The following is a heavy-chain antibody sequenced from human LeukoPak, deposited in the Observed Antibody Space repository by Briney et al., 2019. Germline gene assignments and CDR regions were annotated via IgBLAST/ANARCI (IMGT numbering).Heavy chain of an antibody. D-gene: IGHD6-19*01. CDR3: ARGGPNSGGWTLDH. J-gene: IGHJ4*02. CDR1: GYSFTTYV. V-gene: IGHV1-3*01. Sequence: ASVKVSCKASGYSFTTYVIHWVRQAPGQRLEWMGCINGDNANTQYSQKYQGRVTITRYTSARTAYMELSSLTSEDMGVFYCARGGPNSGGWTLDHWGQGTLVSVSS. CDR2: INGDNANT.